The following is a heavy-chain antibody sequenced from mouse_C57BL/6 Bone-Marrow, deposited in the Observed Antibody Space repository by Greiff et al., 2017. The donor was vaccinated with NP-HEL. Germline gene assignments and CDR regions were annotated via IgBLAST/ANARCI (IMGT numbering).Heavy chain of an antibody. CDR1: GFSLTSYG. CDR2: IWSGGST. CDR3: ASPRYYGSSYLYAMDY. V-gene: IGHV2-2*01. D-gene: IGHD1-1*01. Sequence: VQLQQSGPGLVQPSQSLSITCTVSGFSLTSYGVHWVRQSPGKGLEWLGVIWSGGSTDYNAAFISRLSISKDNSKSQVFFKMISLQADDTAIYYCASPRYYGSSYLYAMDYWGQGTSVTVSS. J-gene: IGHJ4*01.